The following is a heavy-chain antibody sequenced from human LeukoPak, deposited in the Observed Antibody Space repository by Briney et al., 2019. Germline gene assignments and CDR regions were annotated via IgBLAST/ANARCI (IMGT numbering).Heavy chain of an antibody. CDR3: ARNNFGDFLELAY. D-gene: IGHD2-21*02. Sequence: PSETLSLTCTVSGGSISSGGYYWSWIRQHPGKGLEWIGYIYSSGITHYNPSVKSRLTTSIDTSKNQFSLNLSSVTAADTAVYYCARNNFGDFLELAYWGQGTLVTVSS. CDR1: GGSISSGGYY. J-gene: IGHJ4*02. CDR2: IYSSGIT. V-gene: IGHV4-31*03.